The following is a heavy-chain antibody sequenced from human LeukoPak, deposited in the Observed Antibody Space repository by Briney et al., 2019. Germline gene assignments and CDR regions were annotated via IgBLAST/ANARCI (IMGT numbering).Heavy chain of an antibody. Sequence: GGSLRLSCAASGFTFSYYTMSWVRQAPGKGLEWVSSISSTGSSIYYADSVKGRFTISRDNAKNSLYLQMCSLRVEDTAVYYCARDDVAWNDVHWFDPWGQGTLVTVSS. V-gene: IGHV3-21*01. J-gene: IGHJ5*02. CDR1: GFTFSYYT. CDR3: ARDDVAWNDVHWFDP. CDR2: ISSTGSSI. D-gene: IGHD1-1*01.